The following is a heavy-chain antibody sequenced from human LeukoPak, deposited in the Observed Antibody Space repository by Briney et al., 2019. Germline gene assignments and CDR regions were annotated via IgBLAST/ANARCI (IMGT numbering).Heavy chain of an antibody. CDR1: GYIFTSYW. V-gene: IGHV5-51*01. CDR2: IYPGDSDT. D-gene: IGHD3-10*01. J-gene: IGHJ4*02. CDR3: ARTLYGSGSYVDY. Sequence: GESLKISCKGSGYIFTSYWIGWVRQMPGKGLEWMGIIYPGDSDTRYSPSFQGQVTTSADKSISTAYLQWSSLKASDTAMYYCARTLYGSGSYVDYWGQGTLVTVSS.